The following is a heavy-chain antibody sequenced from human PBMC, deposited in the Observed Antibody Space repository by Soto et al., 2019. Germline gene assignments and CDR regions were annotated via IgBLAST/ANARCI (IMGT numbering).Heavy chain of an antibody. CDR1: GGSILGGGYA. V-gene: IGHV4-30-2*01. CDR2: IYQSGNV. Sequence: PSETLCLTCAVSGGSILGGGYAWSWIRQPPGKGLEWLGHIYQSGNVYSIPSLKSRLTISLDRSKNHFSLSLTSVTAADTAVYYWARRTRLTGEAFKFWGQGTTVT. CDR3: ARRTRLTGEAFKF. J-gene: IGHJ3*01. D-gene: IGHD7-27*01.